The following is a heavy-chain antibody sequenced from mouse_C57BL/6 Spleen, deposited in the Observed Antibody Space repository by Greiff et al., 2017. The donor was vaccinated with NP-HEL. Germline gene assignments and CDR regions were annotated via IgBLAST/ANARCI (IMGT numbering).Heavy chain of an antibody. CDR1: GFTFSSYG. Sequence: EVKVEESGGDLVKPGGSLKLSCAASGFTFSSYGMSWVRQTPDKRLEWVATISSGGSYTYYPDSVKGRFPISRDNATNTLYLQMSSLKSEDTAMDYCARLTTVVATDLAMDYWGQGTSVTVSS. CDR2: ISSGGSYT. D-gene: IGHD1-1*01. J-gene: IGHJ4*01. CDR3: ARLTTVVATDLAMDY. V-gene: IGHV5-6*02.